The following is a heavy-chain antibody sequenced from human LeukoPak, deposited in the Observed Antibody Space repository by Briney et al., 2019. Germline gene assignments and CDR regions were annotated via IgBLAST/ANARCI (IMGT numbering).Heavy chain of an antibody. J-gene: IGHJ4*02. CDR1: GGSISSSRYS. CDR3: AREGRDYVWGSYRRYFDY. D-gene: IGHD3-16*02. CDR2: IYYSGST. V-gene: IGHV4-39*02. Sequence: SETLSLTCTVSGGSISSSRYSWGWIRQPPGKGLEWIGSIYYSGSTYYNPSLKSRVTISVDTSKNQFSLKLSSVTAADTAVYYCAREGRDYVWGSYRRYFDYWGQGTLVTVSS.